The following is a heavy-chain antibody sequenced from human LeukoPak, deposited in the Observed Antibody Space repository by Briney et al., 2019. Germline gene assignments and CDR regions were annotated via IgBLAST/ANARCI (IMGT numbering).Heavy chain of an antibody. D-gene: IGHD2-8*02. CDR2: VSGSGGST. J-gene: IGHJ4*02. V-gene: IGHV3-23*01. Sequence: PGGSLRLSCAASGFTFSDFAISWVRQAPVKGLEWVSAVSGSGGSTYYPDSVKGRFTTSRDNAKNSLFLQMNSLRDEDTAVYYCARDTGNGGIDYWGQGTLVTVSS. CDR3: ARDTGNGGIDY. CDR1: GFTFSDFA.